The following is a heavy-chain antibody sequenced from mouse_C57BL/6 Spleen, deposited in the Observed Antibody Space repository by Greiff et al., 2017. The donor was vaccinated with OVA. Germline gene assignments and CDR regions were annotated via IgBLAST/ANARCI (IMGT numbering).Heavy chain of an antibody. V-gene: IGHV1-80*01. CDR3: SRDDGSSYGWFAY. D-gene: IGHD1-1*01. CDR2: IYPGDGDT. J-gene: IGHJ3*01. Sequence: QVQLQQSGAELVKPGASVKISCKASGYAFSSYWMNWVKQRPGKGLEWIGQIYPGDGDTNYNGKFKGKAKLTADKSSSTAYMQLSSLTAEDSAVYVGSRDDGSSYGWFAYWGQGTLVTVSA. CDR1: GYAFSSYW.